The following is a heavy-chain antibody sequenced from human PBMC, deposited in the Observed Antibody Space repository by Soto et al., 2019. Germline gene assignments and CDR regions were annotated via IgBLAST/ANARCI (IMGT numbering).Heavy chain of an antibody. J-gene: IGHJ5*02. CDR1: GFTFSNYW. CDR3: ARILPIEAAGAPYWFHP. V-gene: IGHV3-7*03. CDR2: IKQDGSQK. D-gene: IGHD6-13*01. Sequence: GGSLRLSCAASGFTFSNYWMSWVRQAPGKGLEWVANIKQDGSQKYYVDSVKGRFTISRDNAKNSLYLEMNSLRAEDTAVYSCARILPIEAAGAPYWFHPCGQGTMVTVYS.